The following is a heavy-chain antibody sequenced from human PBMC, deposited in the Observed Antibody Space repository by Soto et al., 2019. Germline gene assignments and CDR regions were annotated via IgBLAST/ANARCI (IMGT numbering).Heavy chain of an antibody. D-gene: IGHD3-22*01. V-gene: IGHV1-18*04. CDR2: ISAYNGNT. J-gene: IGHJ4*02. CDR3: ANAFLDYYDSRGYPDY. Sequence: QVQLVQSGAEVKKPGASVKVSCKASGYTFTSYGISWVRQAPGQGLEWMGWISAYNGNTNYAQKLQGRVTMTTDTSTSTAYMELRRLRSDDTGVDYFANAFLDYYDSRGYPDYWCQGTLVTVSS. CDR1: GYTFTSYG.